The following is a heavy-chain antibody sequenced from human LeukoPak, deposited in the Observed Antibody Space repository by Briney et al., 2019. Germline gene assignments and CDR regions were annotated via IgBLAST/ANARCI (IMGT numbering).Heavy chain of an antibody. V-gene: IGHV4-30-4*08. CDR1: GGSISSGDYY. D-gene: IGHD3-16*02. Sequence: SSETLSLTCTVSGGSISSGDYYWSWIRQPPGTGPEWIGYIYYTGSTYYNPSLKSRVTISLNTSKNLFSLKLSSLTAADTAVYYCASATRYYDYIWGGYPGGWFDPWGQGTLVTVSS. CDR2: IYYTGST. J-gene: IGHJ5*02. CDR3: ASATRYYDYIWGGYPGGWFDP.